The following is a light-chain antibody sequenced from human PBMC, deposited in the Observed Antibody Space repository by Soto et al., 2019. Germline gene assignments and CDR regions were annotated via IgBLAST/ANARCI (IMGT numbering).Light chain of an antibody. CDR2: GAS. V-gene: IGKV3-15*01. CDR3: QQYKNWTPMYT. J-gene: IGKJ2*01. Sequence: EIVMTQSPATLAVSPVERATLSCRASQSGSSNLAWYQQKPGQAPRLLIYGASTRATRIPARFSGSGSETEFTLTISSLQSEDFEVYYCQQYKNWTPMYTFVQWTKREIK. CDR1: QSGSSN.